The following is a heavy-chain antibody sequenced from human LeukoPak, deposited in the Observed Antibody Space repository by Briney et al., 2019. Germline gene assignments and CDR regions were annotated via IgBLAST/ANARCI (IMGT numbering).Heavy chain of an antibody. J-gene: IGHJ4*02. CDR2: IIPIFGTA. CDR1: GGTFSSYA. Sequence: AASVKVSCKASGGTFSSYAISWVRQAPGQGLEWMGRIIPIFGTANYAQKFQGRVTITADKPTSTAYMELSSLRSEDTAVYYCAKDYGDYEGFFDYWGQGTLVTVSS. V-gene: IGHV1-69*06. CDR3: AKDYGDYEGFFDY. D-gene: IGHD4-17*01.